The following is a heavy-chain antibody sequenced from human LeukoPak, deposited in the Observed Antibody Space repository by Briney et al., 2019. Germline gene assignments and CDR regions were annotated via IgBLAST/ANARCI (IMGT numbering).Heavy chain of an antibody. J-gene: IGHJ4*02. Sequence: AASVKVSCKASGYTFTSYVIHWVRQAPGQRLEWMGWINAGNGNTKYSQEFQDRVTMTTDTSTSTAYMELRSLRSDDTVVYFCARVAQHRYYYDSSAYRYYFDYWGQGTLVTVSS. CDR2: INAGNGNT. CDR3: ARVAQHRYYYDSSAYRYYFDY. CDR1: GYTFTSYV. V-gene: IGHV1-3*01. D-gene: IGHD3-22*01.